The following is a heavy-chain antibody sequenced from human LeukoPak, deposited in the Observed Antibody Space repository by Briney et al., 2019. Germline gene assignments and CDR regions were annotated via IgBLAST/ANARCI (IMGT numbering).Heavy chain of an antibody. D-gene: IGHD3-22*01. CDR3: AREGDYYDRSLGEF. V-gene: IGHV1-46*01. Sequence: ASVTVSCKASGYTFTTYYIHWVRQAPGQGLEWMGIINPSAGRTDCAPNFQGRVTLTRDTSTSTVYMELSGLRSEDTAVYYCAREGDYYDRSLGEFWGQGTLVSVST. J-gene: IGHJ4*02. CDR2: INPSAGRT. CDR1: GYTFTTYY.